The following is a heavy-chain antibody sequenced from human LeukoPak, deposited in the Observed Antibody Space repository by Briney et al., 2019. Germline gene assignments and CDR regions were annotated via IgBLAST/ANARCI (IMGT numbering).Heavy chain of an antibody. V-gene: IGHV4-39*07. CDR2: IYYSGST. Sequence: SETLSLTCTVSGGSISSSSYYWGWIRQPPGKGLEWIGSIYYSGSTYYNPSLKSRVTISVDTSKNQFSLKLSSVTAADTAVYYCARVGTAMVWGEPYYFDYWGQGTLVTVSS. D-gene: IGHD5-18*01. J-gene: IGHJ4*02. CDR3: ARVGTAMVWGEPYYFDY. CDR1: GGSISSSSYY.